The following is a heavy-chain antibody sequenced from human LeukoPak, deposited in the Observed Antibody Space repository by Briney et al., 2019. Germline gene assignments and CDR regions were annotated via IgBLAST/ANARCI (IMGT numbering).Heavy chain of an antibody. CDR1: GFTFSNYW. CDR3: ARGMTVAANWFDP. D-gene: IGHD6-19*01. Sequence: QPGGSLRLSCAASGFTFSNYWMNWVRQALGKGLEWVANIKQDGTEKYYVDSVKGRFTISRDNAENSLNLQMNSLRAEDTAVYYCARGMTVAANWFDPWGQGTLVTVSS. V-gene: IGHV3-7*05. J-gene: IGHJ5*02. CDR2: IKQDGTEK.